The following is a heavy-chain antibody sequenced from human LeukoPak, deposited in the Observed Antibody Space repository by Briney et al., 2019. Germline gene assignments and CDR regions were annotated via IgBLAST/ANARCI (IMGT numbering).Heavy chain of an antibody. Sequence: GGSLRLSCAASGFTFSSYAMNWVRQAPGKGLEWVSSISGSGGSTFYADSVNGRFTISRDNSKNTLYLQMNSLRPEDTAVYYRARAKGTFGSGWYFDYWGQGTLVTVSS. CDR2: ISGSGGST. D-gene: IGHD6-19*01. CDR1: GFTFSSYA. CDR3: ARAKGTFGSGWYFDY. V-gene: IGHV3-23*01. J-gene: IGHJ4*02.